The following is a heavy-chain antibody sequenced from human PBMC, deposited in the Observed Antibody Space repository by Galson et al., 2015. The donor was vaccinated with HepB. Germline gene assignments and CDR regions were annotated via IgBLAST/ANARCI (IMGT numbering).Heavy chain of an antibody. V-gene: IGHV3-21*06. Sequence: SLRLSCAASGFTFSTYNMAWVRQAPGKGLEWVSFINTGGNYIQYEDSFKGRFTISRDNAKSFLYLHMNSLTAEDTAVYYCTRDKDVNIRAFDIWGQGTMVTVSS. J-gene: IGHJ3*02. D-gene: IGHD2/OR15-2a*01. CDR3: TRDKDVNIRAFDI. CDR2: INTGGNYI. CDR1: GFTFSTYN.